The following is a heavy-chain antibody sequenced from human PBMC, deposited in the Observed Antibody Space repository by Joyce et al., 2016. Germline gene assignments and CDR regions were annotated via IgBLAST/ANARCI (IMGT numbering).Heavy chain of an antibody. V-gene: IGHV3-74*01. J-gene: IGHJ3*02. D-gene: IGHD3-3*01. CDR2: IKHYGIS. CDR1: GLAFNNHW. CDR3: ARSILAVDVFDI. Sequence: EVQLVESGGGLVQPGGSLRLSCAASGLAFNNHWMHWVRQTPGKGLGWVSRIKHYGISNYADSVDGRFTISRDNAKNTLHLQMNSLRGADTAIYFCARSILAVDVFDIWGQGTMVTVSS.